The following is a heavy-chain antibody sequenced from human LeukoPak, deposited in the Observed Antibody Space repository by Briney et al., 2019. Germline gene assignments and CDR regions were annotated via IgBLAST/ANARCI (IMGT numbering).Heavy chain of an antibody. V-gene: IGHV3-23*01. J-gene: IGHJ5*02. CDR3: ARGASIAAAETGEKSNWFDP. CDR1: GFTFSSYA. Sequence: GGSLRLSCAASGFTFSSYAMSWVRQAPGKGLEWVSAISGSGGSTYYADSVKGRFTISRDNSKNTLYLQMNSLRAEDTAVYYCARGASIAAAETGEKSNWFDPWGQGTLVTVSS. CDR2: ISGSGGST. D-gene: IGHD6-13*01.